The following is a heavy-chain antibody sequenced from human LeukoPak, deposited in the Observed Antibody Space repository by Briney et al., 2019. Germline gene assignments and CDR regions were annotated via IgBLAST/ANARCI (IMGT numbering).Heavy chain of an antibody. D-gene: IGHD6-19*01. V-gene: IGHV1-69*06. CDR2: IIPIFSTA. CDR1: GGTFSSYA. J-gene: IGHJ5*02. Sequence: SVKVSCKASGGTFSSYAISWVRQAPGQGLEWMGGIIPIFSTANYAQKFQGRVTITADKSTSTAYMELSSLRSEDTAVYYCARGDSSCWYPVTWGQGTLVTVSS. CDR3: ARGDSSCWYPVT.